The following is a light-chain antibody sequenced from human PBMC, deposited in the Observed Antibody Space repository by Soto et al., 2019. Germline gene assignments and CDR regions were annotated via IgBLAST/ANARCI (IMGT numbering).Light chain of an antibody. V-gene: IGKV3-20*01. CDR3: QQYGSLPWT. J-gene: IGKJ1*01. CDR1: QSVRSNY. CDR2: GAS. Sequence: EIVLTQSPDTLSLSPGERATLSCRASQSVRSNYLAWYQQIPGQAPRPLIYGASSRVPGIPDRFSGSGSGTDFTLTVSRLEPEDFAVYYCQQYGSLPWTFGQGTKVDIK.